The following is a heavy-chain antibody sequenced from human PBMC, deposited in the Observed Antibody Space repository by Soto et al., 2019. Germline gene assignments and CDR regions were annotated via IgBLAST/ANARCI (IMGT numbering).Heavy chain of an antibody. CDR3: ARAGYQLLLDAFDI. V-gene: IGHV3-11*01. CDR1: GFSFSDHY. CDR2: ISSSGAVI. Sequence: QVQLVESGGGLVKPGGSLRLSCAASGFSFSDHYMSWIRQAPGKGLEWVSYISSSGAVIYYADSVKGRFTISRDNAKNSLFLQRNSLRAEDTAVYYCARAGYQLLLDAFDIWGQGTMVTVSS. J-gene: IGHJ3*02. D-gene: IGHD2-21*02.